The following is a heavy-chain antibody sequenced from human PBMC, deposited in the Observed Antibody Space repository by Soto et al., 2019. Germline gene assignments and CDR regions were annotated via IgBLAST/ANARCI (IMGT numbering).Heavy chain of an antibody. CDR2: FDPEDGET. V-gene: IGHV1-24*01. Sequence: AAVELSCKVSGYTLTELSMHWVRQAHGKGLEWMGGFDPEDGETIYAQKFQGRVTMTEDTSTDTAYMELSSLRSEDTAVYYCARDLANSNPYYFDYWGQGTLVTVSS. J-gene: IGHJ4*02. CDR3: ARDLANSNPYYFDY. D-gene: IGHD4-4*01. CDR1: GYTLTELS.